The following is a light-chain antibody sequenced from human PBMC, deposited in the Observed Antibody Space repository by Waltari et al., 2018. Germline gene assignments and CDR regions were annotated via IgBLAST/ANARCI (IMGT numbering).Light chain of an antibody. CDR1: TSHIGSNT. CDR3: APWDDSLNGPV. J-gene: IGLJ3*02. Sequence: QSVLTQPPSASGTPGQTVTISCSGRTSHIGSNTVNWYQKVPGTAPKLLIYSNNERPSGVPDRFSGSKSGTSASLAIRGLLSEDEGDYYCAPWDDSLNGPVFGGGTRLTVL. CDR2: SNN. V-gene: IGLV1-44*01.